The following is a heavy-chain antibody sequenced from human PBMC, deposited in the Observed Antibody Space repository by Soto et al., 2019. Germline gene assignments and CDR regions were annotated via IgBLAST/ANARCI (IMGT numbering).Heavy chain of an antibody. CDR3: ASHNYYYDSSGYYW. J-gene: IGHJ4*02. CDR2: IYYSGST. V-gene: IGHV4-39*01. D-gene: IGHD3-22*01. CDR1: GGSISSSSYY. Sequence: SETLSLTCTVSGGSISSSSYYWGWIRQPPGKGLEWIGSIYYSGSTYYNPSLKSRVTISVDTSKNQFSLKLSSVTAADTAVYYCASHNYYYDSSGYYWWGQGTLVTVS.